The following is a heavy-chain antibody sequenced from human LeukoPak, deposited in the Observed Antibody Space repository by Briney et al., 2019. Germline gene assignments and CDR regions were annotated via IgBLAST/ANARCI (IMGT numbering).Heavy chain of an antibody. J-gene: IGHJ3*02. CDR3: ARDPTTVTKGFDI. CDR1: DASFNTHY. V-gene: IGHV4-59*11. CDR2: ISYGGST. D-gene: IGHD4-17*01. Sequence: SETLSLTCTVSDASFNTHYWTWIRQPPGKGLEWIGYISYGGSTNYNPSLKSQVTISVDTSKNQFFLRLTSLTAADTAVYYCARDPTTVTKGFDIWGQGTMVTVSS.